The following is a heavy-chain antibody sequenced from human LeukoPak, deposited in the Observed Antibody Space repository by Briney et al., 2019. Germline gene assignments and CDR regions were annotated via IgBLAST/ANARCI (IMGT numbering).Heavy chain of an antibody. V-gene: IGHV3-7*01. CDR1: GFTFSSYW. CDR2: IKQDGSGK. J-gene: IGHJ4*02. CDR3: ARDQVGAAFGGSDY. D-gene: IGHD1-26*01. Sequence: GGSLRLSCAASGFTFSSYWMSWVRQAPGKGLEWVANIKQDGSGKYYVDSVKGRFTISRDNAKNSLYLQMNSLRAEDTAVYYCARDQVGAAFGGSDYWGQGTLVTVSS.